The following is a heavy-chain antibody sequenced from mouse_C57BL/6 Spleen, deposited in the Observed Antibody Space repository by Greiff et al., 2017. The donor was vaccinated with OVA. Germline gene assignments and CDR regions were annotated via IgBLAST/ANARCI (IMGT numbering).Heavy chain of an antibody. CDR2: ISYDGSN. CDR1: GYSITSGYY. CDR3: ARDRHYYGSSYEAY. J-gene: IGHJ3*01. V-gene: IGHV3-6*01. Sequence: EVKLQESGPGLVKPSQSLSLTCSVTGYSITSGYYWNWIRQFPGNKLEWMGYISYDGSNNYNPSLKNRISITRATSKNQFFLKLNSVTTEDTATYYCARDRHYYGSSYEAYWGQGTLVTVSA. D-gene: IGHD1-1*01.